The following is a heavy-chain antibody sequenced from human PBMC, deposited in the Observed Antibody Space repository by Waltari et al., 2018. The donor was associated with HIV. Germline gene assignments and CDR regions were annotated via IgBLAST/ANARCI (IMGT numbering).Heavy chain of an antibody. CDR1: WFSVNDNY. CDR2: LYKGGKT. J-gene: IGHJ5*02. D-gene: IGHD4-4*01. CDR3: ARFSNYGGWFDP. V-gene: IGHV3-53*01. Sequence: EVQLVEPGGGFFQPGGSLRLSCSSSWFSVNDNYMSWVRQAPGKVLEWVSSLYKGGKTDYADYGNGRFIIARDISNYKVYLQMDSLRVEDSAMYYCARFSNYGGWFDPWGQGTLVTVSS.